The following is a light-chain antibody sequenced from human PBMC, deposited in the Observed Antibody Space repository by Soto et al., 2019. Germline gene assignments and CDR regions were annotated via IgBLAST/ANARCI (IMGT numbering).Light chain of an antibody. CDR1: QSVSSW. CDR2: RAS. J-gene: IGKJ1*01. V-gene: IGKV1-5*03. Sequence: DVQMTQSPSTLAASVGDRVTITCRASQSVSSWLAWYQQKPGKAPKLLIYRASSLESGVPSRFSGSGSGTDFTLIISSLPPDDFATYYRQQYNSFLTFGQGTKVEVK. CDR3: QQYNSFLT.